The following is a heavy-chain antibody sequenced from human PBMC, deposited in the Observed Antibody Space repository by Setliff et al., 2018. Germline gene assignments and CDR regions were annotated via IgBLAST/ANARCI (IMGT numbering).Heavy chain of an antibody. J-gene: IGHJ5*02. Sequence: LSLTCTVSGGSVSNSGFFWGWLRQAPGKGLEWIGNIYDSGSSNYNASLKSRLIITRDTSKNQISLKLTSVTAADSAVYYCGRGFSRIEGWGNWFDPWGQGILVTVSS. CDR2: IYDSGSS. D-gene: IGHD2-15*01. CDR3: GRGFSRIEGWGNWFDP. CDR1: GGSVSNSGFF. V-gene: IGHV4-39*01.